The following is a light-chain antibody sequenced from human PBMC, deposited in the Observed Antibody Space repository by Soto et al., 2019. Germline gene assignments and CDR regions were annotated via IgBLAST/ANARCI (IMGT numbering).Light chain of an antibody. CDR3: QQTYSTPYT. CDR2: GAS. J-gene: IGKJ2*01. CDR1: QSIISN. V-gene: IGKV3-15*01. Sequence: EIVMTQSPATLSVSPGERATLSCRASQSIISNLAWYQQKPGQAPRLLIYGASTRATGIPARFSGSGSGTDFTLTVSSLQSEDFATYFCQQTYSTPYTFGQGTQLEIK.